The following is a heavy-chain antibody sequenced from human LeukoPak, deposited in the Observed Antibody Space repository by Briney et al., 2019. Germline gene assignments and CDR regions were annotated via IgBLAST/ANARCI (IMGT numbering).Heavy chain of an antibody. CDR2: INHSGST. CDR1: GGSFRGYS. J-gene: IGHJ3*02. D-gene: IGHD3-22*01. Sequence: SETLSLTCAVYGGSFRGYSWTWIRQSPGKGLEWIGEINHSGSTNYNPSLKSRVTISVDTSKNQFSLKLSSVTAADTAVYYCARQGRISMIVVLIEDAFDIWGQGTMVTVSS. CDR3: ARQGRISMIVVLIEDAFDI. V-gene: IGHV4-34*01.